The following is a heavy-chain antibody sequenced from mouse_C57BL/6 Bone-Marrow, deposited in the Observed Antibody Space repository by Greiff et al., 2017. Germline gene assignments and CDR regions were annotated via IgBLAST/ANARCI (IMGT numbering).Heavy chain of an antibody. J-gene: IGHJ4*01. D-gene: IGHD1-1*01. V-gene: IGHV1-58*01. CDR2: IYIGNGYN. CDR1: GYTFTSYG. Sequence: VNVKQSGAELVRPGSSVKMSCKTSGYTFTSYGINWVKQRPGQGLEWIGYIYIGNGYNEYNEKFKGKATLTSDTSSSTAYMQLSSLTSEDSAIYFCASYCSSYNYAMDYWGQGTSVTVSS. CDR3: ASYCSSYNYAMDY.